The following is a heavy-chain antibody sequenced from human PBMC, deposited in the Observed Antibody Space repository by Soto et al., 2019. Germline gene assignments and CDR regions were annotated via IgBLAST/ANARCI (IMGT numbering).Heavy chain of an antibody. CDR3: ARDWNYLWDASGGMDV. V-gene: IGHV3-53*01. CDR1: GFTVSSNY. D-gene: IGHD1-7*01. J-gene: IGHJ6*02. CDR2: IYSGGST. Sequence: GGSLRLSCAASGFTVSSNYMSWVRQAPGKGLEWVSVIYSGGSTYYADSVKGRFTISRDNSKNTLYLQMNSLRAEDTAVYYCARDWNYLWDASGGMDVWGQGTTVTVSS.